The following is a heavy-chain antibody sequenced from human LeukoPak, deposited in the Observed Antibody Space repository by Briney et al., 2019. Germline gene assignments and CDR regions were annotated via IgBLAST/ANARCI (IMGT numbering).Heavy chain of an antibody. D-gene: IGHD5-24*01. CDR2: IYYSGST. V-gene: IGHV4-31*03. J-gene: IGHJ4*02. CDR3: ARDLGDGYLANDY. Sequence: SETLSLTCTVSGGSIGSGAYYWSWIRQHPGKGLEWIGYIYYSGSTYYNPSLKSRVTISVDASKNLFSLKLSSVTAADTAVYYCARDLGDGYLANDYWGQGTLVTVSS. CDR1: GGSIGSGAYY.